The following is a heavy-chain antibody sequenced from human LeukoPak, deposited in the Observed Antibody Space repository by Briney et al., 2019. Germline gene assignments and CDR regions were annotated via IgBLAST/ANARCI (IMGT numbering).Heavy chain of an antibody. CDR1: GGSISSYY. CDR3: ARDRKGFDP. V-gene: IGHV4-59*01. Sequence: SETLSLTCTVSGGSISSYYWSWIRQPPGKGLEWIGYIYYSGSTNYNPSLKSRVTISVDTSKNQFSLKLCSVTAADTAVYYCARDRKGFDPRGQGTLVTVSS. CDR2: IYYSGST. J-gene: IGHJ5*02.